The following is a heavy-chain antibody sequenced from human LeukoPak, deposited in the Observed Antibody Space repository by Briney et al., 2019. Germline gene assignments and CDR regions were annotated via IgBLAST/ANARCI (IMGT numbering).Heavy chain of an antibody. Sequence: GGSLRLSCVASGFTFSSYEMDWVRQAPGKGLEWVSYISNSGSPIYYADSVKGRFTISRDNAKNSLCLQMNSLRAEDTAVYYCARKFFGYPSSLPFDIWGQGTMVTVSS. D-gene: IGHD5-12*01. CDR2: ISNSGSPI. J-gene: IGHJ3*02. CDR3: ARKFFGYPSSLPFDI. CDR1: GFTFSSYE. V-gene: IGHV3-48*03.